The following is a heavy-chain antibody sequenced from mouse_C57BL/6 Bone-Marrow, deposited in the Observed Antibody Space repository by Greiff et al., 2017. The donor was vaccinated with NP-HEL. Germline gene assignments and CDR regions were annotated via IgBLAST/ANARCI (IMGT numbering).Heavy chain of an antibody. CDR2: ISSGGDYI. CDR1: GFTFSSYA. Sequence: EVQLVESGEGLVKPGGSLKLSCAASGFTFSSYAMSWVRQTPEKRLEWVAYISSGGDYIYYADTVKGRFTISRDNARNTLYLQMSSLKSEDTAMYYCTRDGVYYYGSRWYFDVWGTGTTVTVSS. D-gene: IGHD1-1*01. V-gene: IGHV5-9-1*02. J-gene: IGHJ1*03. CDR3: TRDGVYYYGSRWYFDV.